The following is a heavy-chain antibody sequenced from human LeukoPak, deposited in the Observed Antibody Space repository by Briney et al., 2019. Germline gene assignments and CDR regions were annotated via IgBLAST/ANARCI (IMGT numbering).Heavy chain of an antibody. J-gene: IGHJ3*02. V-gene: IGHV3-7*01. CDR2: INQDGSEK. D-gene: IGHD2-8*02. CDR3: ARAWSRVDAFDI. Sequence: QAGGSLRLSCAASGFTFTNYWMSWVRQAPGKGLELVANINQDGSEKHYVDSVKGRFTISRDNAKSSLYLQMNSLRAEDTAIYFCARAWSRVDAFDIWGQGTTVTVSS. CDR1: GFTFTNYW.